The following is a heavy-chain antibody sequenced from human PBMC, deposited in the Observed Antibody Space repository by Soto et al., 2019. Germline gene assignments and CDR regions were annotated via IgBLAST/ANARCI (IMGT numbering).Heavy chain of an antibody. CDR3: ARVVGAPTRNIYHYFMDV. J-gene: IGHJ6*03. Sequence: SQTLSLTCAISGDSVSSNSAAWNWIRQSPSRGLEWLGRTYYRSKWYYDYPVSVKSRISINPDTSRNQFSLQLNSVTPEDTAVYCCARVVGAPTRNIYHYFMDVRGKGTTVTVSS. D-gene: IGHD2-15*01. CDR2: TYYRSKWYY. CDR1: GDSVSSNSAA. V-gene: IGHV6-1*01.